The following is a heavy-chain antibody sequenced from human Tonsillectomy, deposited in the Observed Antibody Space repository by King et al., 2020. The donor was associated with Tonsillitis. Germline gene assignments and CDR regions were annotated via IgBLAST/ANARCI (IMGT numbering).Heavy chain of an antibody. CDR3: SRDWPGGSGSFGY. CDR1: GGTFSSYV. V-gene: IGHV1-69*01. Sequence: QLVQSGAEVKKPGSSVKVSCKASGGTFSSYVISWVRQAPGQGLEWMGGIIPIFGKANYAQKFQGRVTITADESTSTAYMELSSLRSEDTAVYYCSRDWPGGSGSFGYWGQGTLVTVSS. CDR2: IIPIFGKA. J-gene: IGHJ4*02. D-gene: IGHD3-10*01.